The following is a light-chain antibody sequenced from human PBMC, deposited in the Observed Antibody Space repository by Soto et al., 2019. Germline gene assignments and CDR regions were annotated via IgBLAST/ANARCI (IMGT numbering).Light chain of an antibody. V-gene: IGLV2-14*01. CDR3: SSYRSSSTVYV. Sequence: QSALTQPASVSGCPGQSITISCTGTSSDVGGYNYVSWYQQHPGEAPKLLIYDVSNRPSGVSNRFSGSKSGNTASLTISGLQAEDEADYYCSSYRSSSTVYVFGTGTKVTVL. CDR2: DVS. CDR1: SSDVGGYNY. J-gene: IGLJ1*01.